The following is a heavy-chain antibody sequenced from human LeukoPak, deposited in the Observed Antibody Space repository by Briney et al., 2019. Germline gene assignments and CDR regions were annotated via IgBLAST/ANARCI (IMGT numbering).Heavy chain of an antibody. V-gene: IGHV3-30*04. CDR2: ISDDGSKK. J-gene: IGHJ4*02. Sequence: GRSLRLSCAASGFTFSSYAMHWVRQAPGKGLEWVAVISDDGSKKYYVDSVKGRFTISRDNSKNTLYLQMNSLRAEDTAVYYCAKDGQGSTYYFDHWGQGTLVTVSS. CDR1: GFTFSSYA. CDR3: AKDGQGSTYYFDH.